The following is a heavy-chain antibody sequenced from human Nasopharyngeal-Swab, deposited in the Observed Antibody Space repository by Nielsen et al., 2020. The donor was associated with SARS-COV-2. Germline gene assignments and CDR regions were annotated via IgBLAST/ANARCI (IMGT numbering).Heavy chain of an antibody. CDR1: GYTFTGYY. CDR3: ARAGQQWLGYYFDY. Sequence: ASVKVSCKASGYTFTGYYMHWVRQAPGKGLEWMGWINPNSGGTNYAQKFQGWVTMTRDTSIRTAYMELSQLRSDDTAVYYCARAGQQWLGYYFDYWGQGTLVTVSS. CDR2: INPNSGGT. J-gene: IGHJ4*02. D-gene: IGHD6-19*01. V-gene: IGHV1-2*04.